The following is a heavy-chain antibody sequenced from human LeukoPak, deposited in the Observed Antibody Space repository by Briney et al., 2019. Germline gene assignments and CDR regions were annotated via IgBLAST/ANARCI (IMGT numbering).Heavy chain of an antibody. CDR2: IDPGDSDT. Sequence: GESLKISCQVSGYSFTNYWIGWVRQMPGKGLEWMGSIDPGDSDTRYSPSFQGQVTISADKSISTAYLQWSSLKASDTAMYYCARTFSSSWYGNEYFQHWGQGTLVTVSS. CDR1: GYSFTNYW. V-gene: IGHV5-51*01. J-gene: IGHJ1*01. D-gene: IGHD6-13*01. CDR3: ARTFSSSWYGNEYFQH.